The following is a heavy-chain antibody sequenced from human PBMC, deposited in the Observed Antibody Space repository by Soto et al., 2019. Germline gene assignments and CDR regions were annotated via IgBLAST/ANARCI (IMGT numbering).Heavy chain of an antibody. CDR1: GFTFSDYY. J-gene: IGHJ6*02. Sequence: QVQLVESGGGLVKPGGSLRLSCAASGFTFSDYYMGWIRQAPGKGLEWISYISSTGSTIYYADSVKGRITISRDNAKNSLYLQMNSLRAEDTAVYYCARSKTVDTAVGFYYYYGMDVWGQGTTVTVSS. V-gene: IGHV3-11*01. D-gene: IGHD5-18*01. CDR2: ISSTGSTI. CDR3: ARSKTVDTAVGFYYYYGMDV.